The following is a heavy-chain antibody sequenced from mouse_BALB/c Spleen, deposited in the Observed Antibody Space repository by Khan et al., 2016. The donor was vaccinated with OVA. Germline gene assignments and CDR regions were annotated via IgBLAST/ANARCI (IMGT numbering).Heavy chain of an antibody. CDR1: GYSFTSDYA. J-gene: IGHJ2*01. CDR2: IRYSGST. Sequence: VQLKQSGPGLLKPSQSLSLTCTVTGYSFTSDYAWNWIRQFPGNMLEWMAYIRYSGSTTYNPSIRSRTSFTRDTSKNQFFLQLNSVTTEDTAAYDGASGKLLRRCPDNFDYGGQGTTLTVSS. CDR3: ASGKLLRRCPDNFDY. V-gene: IGHV3-2*02. D-gene: IGHD1-1*01.